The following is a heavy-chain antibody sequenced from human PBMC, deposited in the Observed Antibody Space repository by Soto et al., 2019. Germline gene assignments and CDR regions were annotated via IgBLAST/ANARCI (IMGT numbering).Heavy chain of an antibody. Sequence: QVQLVQSGAEEKKPGASVKVSCKASGYTFTSYAMHWVRQAPGQRLEWMGWINAGNGNTKYSQRFQGRVTITSDTSASTGYMDLTSLRSEDTAVYYCARSIVVVTALDSWGQGTLVTVSS. J-gene: IGHJ4*02. CDR2: INAGNGNT. D-gene: IGHD2-21*02. V-gene: IGHV1-3*05. CDR1: GYTFTSYA. CDR3: ARSIVVVTALDS.